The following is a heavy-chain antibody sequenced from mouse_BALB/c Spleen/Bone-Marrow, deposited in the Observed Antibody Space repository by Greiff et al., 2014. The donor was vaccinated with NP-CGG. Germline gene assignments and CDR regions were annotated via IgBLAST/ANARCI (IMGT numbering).Heavy chain of an antibody. D-gene: IGHD4-1*01. CDR2: IWGGGST. CDR3: AKRGGLGPYWYFDV. CDR1: GFSLTDYG. J-gene: IGHJ1*01. Sequence: VKLMESGPGQVAPSQSLSITCTVSGFSLTDYGVSWIRQPPGKGLEWLGVIWGGGSTYYNSALKSRLSISKDNSKSQVFLKMNSLQTDDTAMYYCAKRGGLGPYWYFDVWDAGTTVTVSS. V-gene: IGHV2-6-5*01.